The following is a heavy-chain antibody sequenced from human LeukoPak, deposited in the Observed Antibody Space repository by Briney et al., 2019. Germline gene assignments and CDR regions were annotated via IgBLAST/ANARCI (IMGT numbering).Heavy chain of an antibody. J-gene: IGHJ3*02. CDR1: GFTVDDYG. D-gene: IGHD1-26*01. CDR3: ARDSSGSYLDAFDI. Sequence: PGGSLILSCAASGFTVDDYGISCVRQAPGKGLEWVSGINWNGGSTGYADSVKGRFTISRDNAKNSLYLQMNSLRAEDTALYYCARDSSGSYLDAFDIWGQGTMVTVSS. CDR2: INWNGGST. V-gene: IGHV3-20*04.